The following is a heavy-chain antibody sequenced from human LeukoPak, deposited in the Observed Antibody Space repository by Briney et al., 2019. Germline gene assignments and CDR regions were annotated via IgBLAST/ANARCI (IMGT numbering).Heavy chain of an antibody. CDR3: ARSSSSWYYYYYYYMDV. D-gene: IGHD6-13*01. J-gene: IGHJ6*03. V-gene: IGHV7-4-1*02. Sequence: GASVKVSCKASGYTFTSYAMNWVRQAPGQGLEWMGWINTNTGNPTYAQGFTGRFVFSLDTSVSTAYLQISSLKAEDTAVYYCARSSSSWYYYYYYYMDVWGKGTTVTVSS. CDR1: GYTFTSYA. CDR2: INTNTGNP.